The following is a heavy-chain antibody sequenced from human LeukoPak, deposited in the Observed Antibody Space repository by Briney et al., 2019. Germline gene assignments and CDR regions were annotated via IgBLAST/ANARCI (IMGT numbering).Heavy chain of an antibody. V-gene: IGHV3-7*03. Sequence: GGSLRLSCAASGFTFSRYWMSWVRQAQGKGLEWVANIKEDGSEKNYVDSVRGRLTISRDNAKNSLFLQMNSLRAEDTAVYYCAARGLRLRYFAFDYWGQGILVTVSS. CDR3: AARGLRLRYFAFDY. D-gene: IGHD3-9*01. CDR1: GFTFSRYW. CDR2: IKEDGSEK. J-gene: IGHJ4*02.